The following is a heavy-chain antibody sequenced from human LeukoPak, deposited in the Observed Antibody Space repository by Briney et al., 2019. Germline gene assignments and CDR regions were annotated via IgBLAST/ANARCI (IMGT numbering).Heavy chain of an antibody. V-gene: IGHV3-21*01. J-gene: IGHJ1*01. Sequence: GGSLRLSCAASGFTFSSYSMNWVRQAPGKVLEWVSSISSSSSYIYYADSVKGRFTISRDNAKNSLYLQMNSLRAEDTAVYYCARDPYSGTNAEYFQHWGQGTLVTVSS. CDR1: GFTFSSYS. CDR2: ISSSSSYI. D-gene: IGHD1-26*01. CDR3: ARDPYSGTNAEYFQH.